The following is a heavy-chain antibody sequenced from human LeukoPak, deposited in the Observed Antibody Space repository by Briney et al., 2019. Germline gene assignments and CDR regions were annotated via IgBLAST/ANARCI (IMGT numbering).Heavy chain of an antibody. Sequence: ASLKVSCKASGYTSIGYYVHWVRPAPGQGLEWMGWINTNSGGTNYAQKFQGRVTMTRDTSISTAYMELSKLRSDDTAVYYCARGVGYYDSSGYYAGVDDAFDIWGQGTMVTVSS. CDR1: GYTSIGYY. D-gene: IGHD3-22*01. CDR3: ARGVGYYDSSGYYAGVDDAFDI. V-gene: IGHV1-2*02. CDR2: INTNSGGT. J-gene: IGHJ3*02.